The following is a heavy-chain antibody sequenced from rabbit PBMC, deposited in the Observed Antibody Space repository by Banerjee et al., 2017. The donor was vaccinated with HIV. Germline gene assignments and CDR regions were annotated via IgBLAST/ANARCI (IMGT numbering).Heavy chain of an antibody. CDR1: GFSFSNKAV. CDR3: ARGSAAMTMVIIGFYLNL. Sequence: QEQLVESGGGLVKPGGTLTLTCTASGFSFSNKAVMCWVRQAPGKGLEWIACINAVTGKAVYASWAKVRFTFSKTSSTTVTLQMTSLTAADTATYFCARGSAAMTMVIIGFYLNLWGPGTLVTVS. V-gene: IGHV1S45*01. J-gene: IGHJ4*01. CDR2: INAVTGKA. D-gene: IGHD2-1*01.